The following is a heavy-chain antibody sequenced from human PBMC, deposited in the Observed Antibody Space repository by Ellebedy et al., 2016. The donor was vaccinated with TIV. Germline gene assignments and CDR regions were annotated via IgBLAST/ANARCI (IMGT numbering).Heavy chain of an antibody. CDR3: ASGITVAGTGFDY. J-gene: IGHJ4*02. D-gene: IGHD6-19*01. CDR1: GYTFSSYG. V-gene: IGHV1-18*01. CDR2: TSGYNGNT. Sequence: AASVKVSCKASGYTFSSYGISWVRQAPGQGLEWMGWTSGYNGNTNYAQKLQGRVSMTADTSTTTAYMELRSLRSDDTAVYYCASGITVAGTGFDYWGQGTLVTVSS.